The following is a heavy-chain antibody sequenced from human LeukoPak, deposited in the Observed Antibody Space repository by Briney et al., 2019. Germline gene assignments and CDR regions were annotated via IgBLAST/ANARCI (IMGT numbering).Heavy chain of an antibody. CDR3: ARDAWY. J-gene: IGHJ4*02. V-gene: IGHV4-38-2*02. CDR1: GYSISSGYY. Sequence: SETLSLTCTVSGYSISSGYYWGWIRQPPGKGLEWIGSIYHSGSTYYNPSLKSRVTISVDTSKNQFSLKLSSVTAADTAVYYCARDAWYWGQGTLATVSS. CDR2: IYHSGST.